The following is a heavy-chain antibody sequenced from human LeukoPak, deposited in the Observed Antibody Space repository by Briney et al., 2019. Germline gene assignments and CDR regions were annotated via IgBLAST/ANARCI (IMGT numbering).Heavy chain of an antibody. J-gene: IGHJ3*02. CDR3: ARTKGLAGAYNAFDI. CDR1: DGSISSSSYY. V-gene: IGHV4-39*07. CDR2: IYYSGST. Sequence: SETLSLTCTVSDGSISSSSYYWGWIRQPPGKGLEWIGSIYYSGSTYYNPSLKSRVTISVDTSKNQFSLKLSSVTAADTAVYYCARTKGLAGAYNAFDIWGQGTMVTVS. D-gene: IGHD1-14*01.